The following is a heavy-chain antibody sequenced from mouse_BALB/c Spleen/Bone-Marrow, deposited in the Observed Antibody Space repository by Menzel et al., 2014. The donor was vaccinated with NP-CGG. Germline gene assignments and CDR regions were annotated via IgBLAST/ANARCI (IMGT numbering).Heavy chain of an antibody. CDR1: GFNITDTY. Sequence: EVQLLQSGAVLVKPGASVKLSCTVSGFNITDTYMHWVKPRPEQGLEWIGRIAPANGNPKFVPKFQGQATLTADTSSNTDYRQLSSLTSEDTADYYSARWECEARDYRGQGTP. CDR2: IAPANGNP. V-gene: IGHV14-3*02. D-gene: IGHD4-1*01. J-gene: IGHJ4*01. CDR3: ARWECEARDY.